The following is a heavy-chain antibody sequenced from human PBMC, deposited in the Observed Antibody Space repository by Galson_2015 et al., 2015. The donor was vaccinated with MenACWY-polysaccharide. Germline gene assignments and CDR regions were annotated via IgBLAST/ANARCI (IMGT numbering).Heavy chain of an antibody. J-gene: IGHJ5*02. CDR1: GGSISSYY. D-gene: IGHD2-2*01. V-gene: IGHV4-59*01. CDR2: IYYSGST. CDR3: ARNLGYCSSTSCYAWFDP. Sequence: SETLSLTCTVSGGSISSYYWSWIRQPPGKGLVWIGYIYYSGSTNYNPSLKSRVTISVDTSKNQFSLKLSSVTAADTAVYYCARNLGYCSSTSCYAWFDPWGQATLVTVSS.